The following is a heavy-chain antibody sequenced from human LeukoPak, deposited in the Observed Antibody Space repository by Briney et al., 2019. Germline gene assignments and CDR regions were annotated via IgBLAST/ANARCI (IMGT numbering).Heavy chain of an antibody. Sequence: PGGSLRLSCAASGFTVSTNYMNWVRQAPGKGLEWVSVIYSGGTTYYADSVRGRFSISRDTSKNTLYLQMNSLRAEDTALYYCAKDGRELLRWCDYWGQGTLVTVSS. CDR1: GFTVSTNY. D-gene: IGHD1-7*01. J-gene: IGHJ4*02. CDR2: IYSGGTT. V-gene: IGHV3-53*01. CDR3: AKDGRELLRWCDY.